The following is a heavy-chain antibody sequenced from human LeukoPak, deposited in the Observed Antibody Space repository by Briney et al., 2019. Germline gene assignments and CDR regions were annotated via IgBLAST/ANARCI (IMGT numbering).Heavy chain of an antibody. CDR3: APQYSSSSPFDY. J-gene: IGHJ4*02. CDR1: GFTFSSYS. CDR2: ISSSSSYI. Sequence: PGGSLRLSCAASGFTFSSYSMNWVRQAPGKGLEWVSSISSSSSYIYYADSVEGRFTISRDNAKNSLYLQMNSLRAEDTAVYYCAPQYSSSSPFDYWGQGTLVTVSS. V-gene: IGHV3-21*01. D-gene: IGHD6-6*01.